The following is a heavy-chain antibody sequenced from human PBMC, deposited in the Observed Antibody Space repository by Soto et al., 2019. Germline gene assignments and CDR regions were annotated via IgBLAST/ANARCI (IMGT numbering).Heavy chain of an antibody. D-gene: IGHD3-16*01. Sequence: ASVKVSCKASGYTFTSYEMYWVRQAPGKGLEWMGIISPSDGSTTYAQKFQGRVTMTTDTSTSTAYMELRSLRSDDTAVYYCATRSPAFDYWGKGTLVTVAS. CDR2: ISPSDGST. J-gene: IGHJ4*02. CDR1: GYTFTSYE. CDR3: ATRSPAFDY. V-gene: IGHV1-46*01.